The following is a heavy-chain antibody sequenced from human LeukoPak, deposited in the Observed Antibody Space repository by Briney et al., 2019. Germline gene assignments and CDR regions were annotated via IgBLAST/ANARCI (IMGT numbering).Heavy chain of an antibody. Sequence: PSLTLSLTCTVSGGSMSSGSYYWSWIRQPAGKGLEWIGRIYTSGSINYNPSLKSRVTISVDTSKNQFSLKLSSVTAADTAVYYRARDLVSSSSYFDPWGQGTLVTVSS. CDR2: IYTSGSI. CDR1: GGSMSSGSYY. CDR3: ARDLVSSSSYFDP. V-gene: IGHV4-61*02. J-gene: IGHJ5*02. D-gene: IGHD6-6*01.